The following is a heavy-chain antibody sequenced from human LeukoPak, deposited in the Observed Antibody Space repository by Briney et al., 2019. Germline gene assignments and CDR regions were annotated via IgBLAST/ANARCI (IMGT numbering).Heavy chain of an antibody. CDR1: GFTFSNYV. CDR2: IFSGGST. V-gene: IGHV3-23*01. J-gene: IGHJ4*02. Sequence: GGSLKLACAASGFTFSNYVMRWVRQAPGKGLEWVSAIFSGGSTFYADSVTGRFTISRDNSKNTLYLQMNSLRAEDTAVYYCAKSSPPGVVVVVVAAPDYWGQGTLVTVSS. CDR3: AKSSPPGVVVVVVAAPDY. D-gene: IGHD2-15*01.